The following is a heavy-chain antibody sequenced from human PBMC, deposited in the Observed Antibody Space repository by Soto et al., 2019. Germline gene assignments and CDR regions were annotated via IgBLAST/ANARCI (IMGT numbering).Heavy chain of an antibody. CDR2: IYWDDDK. D-gene: IGHD5-12*01. J-gene: IGHJ4*02. CDR3: AHVYGGYDNFDY. CDR1: GFSLSTSGVG. V-gene: IGHV2-5*02. Sequence: QITLKESGPTLVKPTQTLTLTCTFSGFSLSTSGVGVGWIRQPPGKALEWLALIYWDDDKRYSPSLKSRLTITRDTSKNQVVLTMTNMDPVDTATYYCAHVYGGYDNFDYWGQGTLVTVSS.